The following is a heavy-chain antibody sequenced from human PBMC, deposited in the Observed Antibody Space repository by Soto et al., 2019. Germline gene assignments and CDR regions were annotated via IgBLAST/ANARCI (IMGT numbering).Heavy chain of an antibody. CDR2: ISGSGGTT. Sequence: GGSLRLSCVASGFTFSSYAMSCVRQAPGKGLEWVSAISGSGGTTYYADSVRDRFSISRDNSKNTLYLQMNSLRAEDRAVYYCAKAPRWTGTSRYWGQGALVPV. CDR1: GFTFSSYA. D-gene: IGHD1-7*01. CDR3: AKAPRWTGTSRY. J-gene: IGHJ4*02. V-gene: IGHV3-23*01.